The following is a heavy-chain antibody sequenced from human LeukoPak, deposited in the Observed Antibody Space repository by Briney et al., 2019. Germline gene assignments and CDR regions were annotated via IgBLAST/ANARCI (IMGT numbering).Heavy chain of an antibody. V-gene: IGHV1-18*01. J-gene: IGHJ6*02. CDR2: ISAYNGNT. D-gene: IGHD3-10*01. CDR3: ARDLRGYYGSGSYYEFGMDV. Sequence: ASVKVSCKASGYTFTSYGISWVRQAPGQGLEWMAWISAYNGNTIYAQKFQDRVTMTTDTFTSTAYMELRSLRSDDTAVYYCARDLRGYYGSGSYYEFGMDVWGQGTTVTVSS. CDR1: GYTFTSYG.